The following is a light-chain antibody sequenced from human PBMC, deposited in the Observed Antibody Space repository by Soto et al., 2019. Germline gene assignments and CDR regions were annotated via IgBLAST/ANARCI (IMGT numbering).Light chain of an antibody. CDR2: TAS. Sequence: DIQMTQSPSTLSASVGDIFIITCRASQSISSWLAWYQQKPGEAPNLLIYTASTLASGVPSMFSGSGSGTEFTLTISSLQPDDFATYYCQQYNTYSTFGPGTKVEI. CDR1: QSISSW. J-gene: IGKJ1*01. CDR3: QQYNTYST. V-gene: IGKV1-5*03.